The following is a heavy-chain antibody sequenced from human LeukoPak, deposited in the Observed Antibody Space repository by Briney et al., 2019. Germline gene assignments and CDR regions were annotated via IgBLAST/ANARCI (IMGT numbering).Heavy chain of an antibody. V-gene: IGHV4-59*01. D-gene: IGHD6-6*01. Sequence: SETLSLTCTVSGGSISSYYWSWIRQPPGKGLEWIGYIYYSGSTNYNPSLKSRVTISVDTSKNQFSLKLSSVTAADTAVYYCARYNSSLGFDYWGQGTLVTVSS. CDR2: IYYSGST. J-gene: IGHJ4*02. CDR1: GGSISSYY. CDR3: ARYNSSLGFDY.